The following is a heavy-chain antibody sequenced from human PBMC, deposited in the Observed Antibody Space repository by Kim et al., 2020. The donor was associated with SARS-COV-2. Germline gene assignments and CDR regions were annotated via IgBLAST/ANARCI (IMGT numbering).Heavy chain of an antibody. J-gene: IGHJ5*02. CDR1: GGSISSGGYY. CDR2: IYYSGST. D-gene: IGHD2-2*01. V-gene: IGHV4-31*03. Sequence: SETLSLTCTVSGGSISSGGYYWSWIRQHPGKGLEWIGYIYYSGSTYYNPSLKSRVTISVDTSKNQFSLKLSSVTAADTAVYYCARVRGVVVPAAIWGWFDPWGQGTLVTVSS. CDR3: ARVRGVVVPAAIWGWFDP.